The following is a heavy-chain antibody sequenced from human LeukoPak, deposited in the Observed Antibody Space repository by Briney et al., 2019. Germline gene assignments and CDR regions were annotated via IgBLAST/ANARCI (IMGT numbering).Heavy chain of an antibody. CDR2: FKSKVAGGTT. V-gene: IGHV3-15*01. J-gene: IGHJ3*02. Sequence: PGGSLRLSCAASGFTFSVTWMSWVRQAPGRGLEWVGRFKSKVAGGTTDYAAPVAGRFTISRDDSKNMLYLQMNSLTTEDTGVYYCTRGAPQADVFDIWGQGTMVTVSS. CDR3: TRGAPQADVFDI. D-gene: IGHD1-26*01. CDR1: GFTFSVTW.